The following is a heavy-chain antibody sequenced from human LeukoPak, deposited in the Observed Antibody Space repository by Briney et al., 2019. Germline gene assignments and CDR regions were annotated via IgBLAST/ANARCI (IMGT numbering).Heavy chain of an antibody. CDR2: IIPIFSAA. J-gene: IGHJ6*03. V-gene: IGHV1-69*05. Sequence: GASVKLSCNASGATFSIYAISWVRHPPGQGLKLKGVIIPIFSAATYGQKFQGRVTITTDESTSTAYMEMSSLRSEDTAVYYCASCIVVVPAESEYYYYYMDVWGKGTTVTVSS. CDR1: GATFSIYA. CDR3: ASCIVVVPAESEYYYYYMDV. D-gene: IGHD2-2*01.